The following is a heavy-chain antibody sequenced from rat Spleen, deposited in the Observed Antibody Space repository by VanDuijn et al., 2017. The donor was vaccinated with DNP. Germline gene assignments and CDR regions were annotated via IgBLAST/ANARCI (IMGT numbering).Heavy chain of an antibody. Sequence: EVQLQESGPGLVKPSQSLSLTCSVTGYSITSNYWGWVRKFPGNKLEYIGHISFSGGTNYNPSLKGRISITRDTSKNQFFLQLNSITTEDTATYYCARWVYYFDYWGQGVMVTVSS. J-gene: IGHJ2*01. CDR3: ARWVYYFDY. CDR2: ISFSGGT. V-gene: IGHV3-1*01. CDR1: GYSITSNY.